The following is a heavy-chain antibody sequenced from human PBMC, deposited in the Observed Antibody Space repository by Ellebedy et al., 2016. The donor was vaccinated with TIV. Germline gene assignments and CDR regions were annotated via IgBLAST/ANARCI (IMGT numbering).Heavy chain of an antibody. Sequence: GESLKISXAASGFTFSNYAINWVRQAPGKGLEWVSAISGSGATTYYADSVKGRFTISRDNSKNALYLQMSSLRDEDTAVYYCAKDRGSVAPTMGFDYWGQGTLVTVSS. J-gene: IGHJ4*02. CDR3: AKDRGSVAPTMGFDY. CDR2: ISGSGATT. CDR1: GFTFSNYA. V-gene: IGHV3-23*01. D-gene: IGHD1-26*01.